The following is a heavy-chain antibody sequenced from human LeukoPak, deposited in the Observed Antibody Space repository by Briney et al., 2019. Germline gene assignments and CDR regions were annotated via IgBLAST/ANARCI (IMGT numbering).Heavy chain of an antibody. V-gene: IGHV3-23*01. CDR1: GFTFSDYA. Sequence: GGSLRLSCAASGFTFSDYAMTWVRQAPGKGLEWVSSISGSGVTTYYADSVKGRFTISRDNSKNTLFLQMNSLRAEDTAVYYCAKCPYGSGSYLNDYWGQGTLVTVSS. CDR2: ISGSGVTT. D-gene: IGHD3-10*01. CDR3: AKCPYGSGSYLNDY. J-gene: IGHJ4*02.